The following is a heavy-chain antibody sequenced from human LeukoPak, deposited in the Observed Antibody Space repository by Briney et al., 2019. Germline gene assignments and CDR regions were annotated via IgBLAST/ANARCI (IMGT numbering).Heavy chain of an antibody. CDR1: GGSISSYD. CDR2: IYTSGST. Sequence: KPSETLSLTCTVSGGSISSYDWSWIRQPAGKGLEWIGRIYTSGSTNYNPSLKSRVTMSVDTSKNQFSLKLSSVNAADTAVYYCARDPLRGPAALYFDYWGQGTLVTVSS. CDR3: ARDPLRGPAALYFDY. J-gene: IGHJ4*02. V-gene: IGHV4-4*07. D-gene: IGHD2-2*01.